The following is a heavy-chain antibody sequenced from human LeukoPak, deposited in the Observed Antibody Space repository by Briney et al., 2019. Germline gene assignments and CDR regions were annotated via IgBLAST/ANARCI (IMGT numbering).Heavy chain of an antibody. J-gene: IGHJ4*02. D-gene: IGHD1-26*01. CDR1: GFTFSSYG. V-gene: IGHV1-46*01. CDR3: ARDPSERQYYFDY. Sequence: PGRSLRLSCAASGFTFSSYGMHWVRQAPGQGLEWMGIINPSGGSTSYAQKFQGRVTMTRDTSTSTVYMELSSLRSEDTAVYYCARDPSERQYYFDYWGQGTLVTVSS. CDR2: INPSGGST.